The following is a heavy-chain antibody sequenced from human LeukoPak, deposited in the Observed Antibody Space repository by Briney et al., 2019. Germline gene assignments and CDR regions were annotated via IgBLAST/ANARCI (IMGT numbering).Heavy chain of an antibody. V-gene: IGHV4-34*01. CDR2: INHSGST. CDR1: GGSFSGYY. Sequence: PSETLSLTCAVYGGSFSGYYWSWIRQPPGKGLEWIGEINHSGSTNYNPSLKSRVTISVDTSKNQFSLKLSSVTAADTAVYYCAREGGYDYVWGSYRHRPSLLDYWGQGTLVTVSS. D-gene: IGHD3-16*02. J-gene: IGHJ4*02. CDR3: AREGGYDYVWGSYRHRPSLLDY.